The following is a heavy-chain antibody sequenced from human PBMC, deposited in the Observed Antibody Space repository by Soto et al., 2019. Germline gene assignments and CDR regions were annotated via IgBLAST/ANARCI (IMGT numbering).Heavy chain of an antibody. J-gene: IGHJ3*02. CDR2: INPSGGST. D-gene: IGHD5-12*01. V-gene: IGHV1-46*03. CDR3: ARVGGNIVATTRDAFDI. CDR1: GYTFTSYY. Sequence: ASVKVSCKASGYTFTSYYMHWVRQAPGQGLEWMGIINPSGGSTSYAQKFQGRVTMTRDTSTSTVYMELSSLRSEDTAVYYCARVGGNIVATTRDAFDIWGQGTMVTVSS.